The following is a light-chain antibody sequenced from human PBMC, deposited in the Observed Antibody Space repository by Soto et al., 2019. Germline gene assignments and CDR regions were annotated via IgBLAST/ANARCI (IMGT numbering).Light chain of an antibody. Sequence: DIQMTQSPSSLSASVGDRVTITCRASQGIRDALGWYQQKPGKAPKRLIYAASSLQSGVPSRFSGSGSGTEVTLTISSRQPEDFANYSCLQRNSYPQTFGQGTKVEIK. CDR2: AAS. J-gene: IGKJ1*01. CDR3: LQRNSYPQT. CDR1: QGIRDA. V-gene: IGKV1-17*01.